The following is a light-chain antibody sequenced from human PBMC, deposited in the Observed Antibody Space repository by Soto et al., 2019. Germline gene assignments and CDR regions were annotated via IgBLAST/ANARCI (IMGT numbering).Light chain of an antibody. Sequence: QSVLTQPPSASGSLGQSVTISCTGTSSDVGAYNYVSWYQQHPGKAPKLMIYEVTRRPSGVPDRFSGSKSGNTASLNVYGLQAEDEADYYCCSYADNTDYVFGTGTKVTVL. CDR2: EVT. V-gene: IGLV2-8*01. CDR3: CSYADNTDYV. J-gene: IGLJ1*01. CDR1: SSDVGAYNY.